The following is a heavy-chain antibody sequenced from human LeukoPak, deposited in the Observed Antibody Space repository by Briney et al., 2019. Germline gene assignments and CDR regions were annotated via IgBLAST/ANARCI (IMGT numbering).Heavy chain of an antibody. CDR3: AKDLHYGSADY. CDR2: INSDGSSA. J-gene: IGHJ4*02. Sequence: GGSLRLSCAASGFTFSSYWMHWVRQGPGKGLVWVSRINSDGSSATYADSVKGRFTISRDNAENTLYVQMNSLRAEDTAVYYCAKDLHYGSADYWGQGTLVTVSS. CDR1: GFTFSSYW. V-gene: IGHV3-74*01. D-gene: IGHD3-10*01.